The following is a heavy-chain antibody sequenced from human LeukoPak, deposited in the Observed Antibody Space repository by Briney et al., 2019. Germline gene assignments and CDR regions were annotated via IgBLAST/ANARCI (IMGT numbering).Heavy chain of an antibody. CDR2: ISSSSSYI. CDR3: ARAPVPYAFDI. J-gene: IGHJ3*02. V-gene: IGHV3-21*01. CDR1: GFTFSSYS. Sequence: GSLRLSCAASGFTFSSYSMNWVRRAPGKGLEWVSSISSSSSYIYYADSVKGRFTISRDNAKNSLYLQMNSLRAEDTAVYYCARAPVPYAFDIWGQGTMVTVSS.